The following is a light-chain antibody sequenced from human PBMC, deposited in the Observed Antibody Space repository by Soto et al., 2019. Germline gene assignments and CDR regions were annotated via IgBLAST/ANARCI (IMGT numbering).Light chain of an antibody. V-gene: IGLV2-14*01. CDR1: SSDVGGYNY. J-gene: IGLJ1*01. Sequence: LTQPASVSGSPGQSITISCTGTSSDVGGYNYVSWYQQHPGKAPKLMIYDVSNRPSGVSNRFSGSKSGNTASLTISGLQAEDEADYYCNSYTSSSTYVFGTGTKVTVL. CDR2: DVS. CDR3: NSYTSSSTYV.